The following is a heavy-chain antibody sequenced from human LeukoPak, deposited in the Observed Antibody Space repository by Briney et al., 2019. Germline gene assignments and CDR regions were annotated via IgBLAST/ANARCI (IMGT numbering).Heavy chain of an antibody. D-gene: IGHD6-6*01. CDR2: IMCDGTFI. V-gene: IGHV3-23*01. J-gene: IGHJ4*02. Sequence: VGSLRLSCAASGFSLSSYAVNWVRQAPGRGGEWVSAIMCDGTFIYYAESVKGRFTISRDNSKNTVYLQMNSLRAEDTRIYYCARVDGSSLSRARFDYWGPGTLVTVSS. CDR1: GFSLSSYA. CDR3: ARVDGSSLSRARFDY.